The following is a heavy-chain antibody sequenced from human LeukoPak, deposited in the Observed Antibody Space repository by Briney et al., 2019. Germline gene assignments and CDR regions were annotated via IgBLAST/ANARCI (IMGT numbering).Heavy chain of an antibody. Sequence: GGSLRLSCKTSGFIFSNYAMHWVRQAPGKGLDWVAMIWHDGATKFYADSVKGRFTISRDNSKDTLYLQMDSLRAEDTAVFYCARELLGEGPDAFDVWGQGTIVTVSS. J-gene: IGHJ3*01. CDR1: GFIFSNYA. V-gene: IGHV3-33*01. D-gene: IGHD3-16*01. CDR2: IWHDGATK. CDR3: ARELLGEGPDAFDV.